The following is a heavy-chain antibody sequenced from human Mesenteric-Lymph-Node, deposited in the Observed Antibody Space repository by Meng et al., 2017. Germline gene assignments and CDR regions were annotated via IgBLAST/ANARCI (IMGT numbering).Heavy chain of an antibody. D-gene: IGHD2-2*01. J-gene: IGHJ5*02. CDR2: IFHNGRT. V-gene: IGHV4-4*02. Sequence: SETLSLTCAVSGGSISSDHWWSWVRQPPGKELEWIGQIFHNGRTDYNPSLKSRVTISVDKSKNQFSLNLNSVTAADTAVYYCAAHCSTTTCYQGGVWFDPWGQGTLVTVSS. CDR3: AAHCSTTTCYQGGVWFDP. CDR1: GGSISSDHW.